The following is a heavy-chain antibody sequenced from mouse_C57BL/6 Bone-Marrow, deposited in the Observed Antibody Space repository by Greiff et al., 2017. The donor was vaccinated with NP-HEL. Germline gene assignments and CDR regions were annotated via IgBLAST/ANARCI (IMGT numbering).Heavy chain of an antibody. CDR3: ARDYGYERTWFAY. V-gene: IGHV5-4*01. J-gene: IGHJ3*01. D-gene: IGHD2-2*01. CDR1: GFTFSSYA. CDR2: ISDGGSYT. Sequence: EVKVVESGGGLVKPGGSLKLSCAASGFTFSSYAMSWVRQTPEKRLEWVATISDGGSYTYYPDNVKGRFTISRDNAKNNLYLQMSHLKSEDTAMYYCARDYGYERTWFAYWGQGTLVTVSA.